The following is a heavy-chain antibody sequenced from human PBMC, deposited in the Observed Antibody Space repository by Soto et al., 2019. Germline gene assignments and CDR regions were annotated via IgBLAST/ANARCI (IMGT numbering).Heavy chain of an antibody. CDR3: ARDLSYYGSGSYYYYYSMDV. D-gene: IGHD3-10*01. J-gene: IGHJ6*02. Sequence: GGSLRLSCAASGFTFSSYAMHWVRQAPGKGLEWVAVISYDGSNKYYADSVKGRFTISRDNSKNTLYLQMNSLRAEDTAVYYCARDLSYYGSGSYYYYYSMDVWGHGTTVTVSS. CDR2: ISYDGSNK. CDR1: GFTFSSYA. V-gene: IGHV3-30-3*01.